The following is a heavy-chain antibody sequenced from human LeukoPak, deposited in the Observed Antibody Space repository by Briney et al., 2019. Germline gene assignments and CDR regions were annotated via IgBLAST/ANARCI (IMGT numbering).Heavy chain of an antibody. V-gene: IGHV3-66*01. CDR2: IYSGGST. D-gene: IGHD4-17*01. CDR3: ASWPYGNYYESMDV. J-gene: IGHJ6*02. Sequence: GGSLRLSCAASGFTVSSNYMSWVRQAPGKGLEWVSVIYSGGSTYYADSVKGRFTISRDNSKNTLYLQMNSLRAEDTAVYYCASWPYGNYYESMDVWGQGATVTVSS. CDR1: GFTVSSNY.